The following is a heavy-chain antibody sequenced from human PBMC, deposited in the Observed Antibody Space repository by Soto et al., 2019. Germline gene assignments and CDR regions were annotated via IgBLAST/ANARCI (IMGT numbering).Heavy chain of an antibody. Sequence: SVKVSCKASGGTFSSYAISWVRQAPGQGLEWMGGIIPIFGTANYAQKFQGRVTITADKSTSTAYMELSSLRSEDTAVYYCARELGIAIYNWFDPWGQGTLVTVS. J-gene: IGHJ5*02. CDR2: IIPIFGTA. V-gene: IGHV1-69*06. CDR3: ARELGIAIYNWFDP. CDR1: GGTFSSYA. D-gene: IGHD6-13*01.